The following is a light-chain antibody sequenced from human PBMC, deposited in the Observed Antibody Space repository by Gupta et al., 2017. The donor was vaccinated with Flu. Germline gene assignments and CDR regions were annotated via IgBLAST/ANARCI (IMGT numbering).Light chain of an antibody. CDR1: NPNIGNNF. V-gene: IGLV1-51*01. CDR3: ATWDNNLSGV. CDR2: DNN. J-gene: IGLJ3*02. Sequence: QKVTISCSGSNPNIGNNFVSWYQLFPGTAPKLLIYDNNKRPSGIPDRFSGSKSGTSATLGISGLQTGDEADYYCATWDNNLSGVFGGGTKLTVL.